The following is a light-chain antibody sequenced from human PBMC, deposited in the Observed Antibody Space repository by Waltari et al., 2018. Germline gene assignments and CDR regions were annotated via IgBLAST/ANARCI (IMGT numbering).Light chain of an antibody. Sequence: WYQQRPGKAPKVMIYDVSNRPSGVSNRFSGSKAGNTASLAISGLQAEDEADYYCSSYTSTTTVIFGGGTKLTVL. CDR2: DVS. J-gene: IGLJ2*01. V-gene: IGLV2-14*03. CDR3: SSYTSTTTVI.